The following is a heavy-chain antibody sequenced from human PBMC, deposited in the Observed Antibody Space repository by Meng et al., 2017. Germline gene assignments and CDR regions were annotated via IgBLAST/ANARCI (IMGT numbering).Heavy chain of an antibody. D-gene: IGHD6-13*01. CDR2: INHSGST. Sequence: SETLSLTCAVYGGSFSGYYWSWIRQPPGKGLEWIGEINHSGSTNYNPSLKSRVTISVDTSKNQFSLKLSSVTAADTAVYYCARAGYSSSWWAPHFDYWGQGTLVTVSS. CDR1: GGSFSGYY. J-gene: IGHJ4*02. CDR3: ARAGYSSSWWAPHFDY. V-gene: IGHV4-34*01.